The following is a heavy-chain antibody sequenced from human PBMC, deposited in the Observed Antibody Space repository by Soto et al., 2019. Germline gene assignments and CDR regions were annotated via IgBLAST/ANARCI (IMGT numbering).Heavy chain of an antibody. D-gene: IGHD3-10*01. CDR1: GGSISSYY. CDR3: ARSHGGPDY. CDR2: IYYSGST. Sequence: SETLSLTCTVSGGSISSYYWSWIRQPPGKGLEWIGYIYYSGSTNYNPSLKSRATISVDTSKNQFSLKLSSVTAADTAVYYCARSHGGPDYWGQGTLVTVSS. J-gene: IGHJ4*02. V-gene: IGHV4-59*08.